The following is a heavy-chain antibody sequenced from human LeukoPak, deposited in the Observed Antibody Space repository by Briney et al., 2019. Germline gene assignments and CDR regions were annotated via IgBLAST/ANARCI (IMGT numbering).Heavy chain of an antibody. Sequence: GASVKVSCKASGYTFTSYGISWVRQAPGQGLEWMGWISAYNGNTNYAQKLQGRVTTTRDTFANTIYMELSSLRSEDTAVYYCTRALGYPYYAMDVWGQGTTVTVSS. J-gene: IGHJ6*02. CDR1: GYTFTSYG. CDR3: TRALGYPYYAMDV. CDR2: ISAYNGNT. D-gene: IGHD5-12*01. V-gene: IGHV1-18*01.